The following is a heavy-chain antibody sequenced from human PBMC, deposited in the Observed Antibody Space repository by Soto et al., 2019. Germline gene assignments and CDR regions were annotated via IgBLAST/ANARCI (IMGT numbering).Heavy chain of an antibody. CDR2: IIPILGIA. D-gene: IGHD3-9*01. CDR3: ARERYGQDYYYYYYMDV. J-gene: IGHJ6*03. Sequence: ASVKVSCTASGGTFSSYTIIWVRQAPGQGLEWMGRIIPILGIANYAQKFQGRVTITADKSTSTAYMELSSLRSEDTAVYYCARERYGQDYYYYYYMDVWGKGTTVTVSS. CDR1: GGTFSSYT. V-gene: IGHV1-69*04.